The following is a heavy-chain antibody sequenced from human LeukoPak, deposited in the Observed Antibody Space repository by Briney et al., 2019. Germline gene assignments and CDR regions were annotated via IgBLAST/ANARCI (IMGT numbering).Heavy chain of an antibody. Sequence: PSETLSLTCTVSGSSISGVYYWGWIRQPPGMGLEWIGSIYHSGSINYNPSFKSRVTISADTSKSQFSLKLSSVTAADTAIYYCVTGATVTTLYYFDYWGQGTLVTVSS. D-gene: IGHD4-17*01. CDR2: IYHSGSI. CDR1: GSSISGVYY. CDR3: VTGATVTTLYYFDY. J-gene: IGHJ4*02. V-gene: IGHV4-38-2*02.